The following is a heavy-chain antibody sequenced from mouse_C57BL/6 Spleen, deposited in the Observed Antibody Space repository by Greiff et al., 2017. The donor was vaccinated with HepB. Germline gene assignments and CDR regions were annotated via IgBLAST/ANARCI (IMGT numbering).Heavy chain of an antibody. V-gene: IGHV1-52*01. CDR3: ARGFYYDYDGWYFDV. J-gene: IGHJ1*03. CDR1: GYTFTSYW. D-gene: IGHD2-4*01. Sequence: QVQLQQPGAELVRPGSSVKLSCKASGYTFTSYWMHWVKQRPIQGLEWIGNIDPSDSETHYNQKFKDKATLTVDKSSSTAYMQLSSLTSEDSAVYYCARGFYYDYDGWYFDVWGTGTTVTVSS. CDR2: IDPSDSET.